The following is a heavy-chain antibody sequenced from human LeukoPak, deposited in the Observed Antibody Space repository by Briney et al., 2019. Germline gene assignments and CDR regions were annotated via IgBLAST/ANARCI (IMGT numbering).Heavy chain of an antibody. D-gene: IGHD5-18*01. Sequence: GGSLRLSCAASGFTFSNYWMHWVRQAPGKGLVWVSRLNADGNSITYADSVRGRFTISRDNAKNSLYLQMNSLRAEDTAVYYCARHLSGITGYTYGRGIDYWGQGTLLTVSS. J-gene: IGHJ4*02. V-gene: IGHV3-74*01. CDR3: ARHLSGITGYTYGRGIDY. CDR2: LNADGNSI. CDR1: GFTFSNYW.